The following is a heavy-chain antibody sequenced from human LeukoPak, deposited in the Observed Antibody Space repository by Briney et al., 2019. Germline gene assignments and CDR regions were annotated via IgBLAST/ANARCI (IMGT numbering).Heavy chain of an antibody. Sequence: PSETLSLTCTVSGGSISSYYWRWIRQPAGKGLEWIGRILTSGSTNYNPSHKSRDTMSVDTSKNQFSLKLSTVTAAIMAVYYCAATVAGSKHFDYRGQGSLVTVSS. V-gene: IGHV4-4*07. CDR3: AATVAGSKHFDY. CDR2: ILTSGST. D-gene: IGHD6-19*01. CDR1: GGSISSYY. J-gene: IGHJ4*02.